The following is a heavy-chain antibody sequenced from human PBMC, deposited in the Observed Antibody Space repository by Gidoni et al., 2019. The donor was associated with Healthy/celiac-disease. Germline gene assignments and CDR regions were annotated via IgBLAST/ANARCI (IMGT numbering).Heavy chain of an antibody. V-gene: IGHV3-48*03. Sequence: EVQLLESGVGLVQPGGSLTLSCAASGLTFSSYEMNWVRQAPGKGLEGVSYISSSGSTIYYADSVKGRFTISRDNAKNPLYLQMNSLRAEDTAVYYCARDSGGRAVAGSSAFDIWGQGTMVTVSS. CDR1: GLTFSSYE. D-gene: IGHD6-19*01. CDR2: ISSSGSTI. CDR3: ARDSGGRAVAGSSAFDI. J-gene: IGHJ3*02.